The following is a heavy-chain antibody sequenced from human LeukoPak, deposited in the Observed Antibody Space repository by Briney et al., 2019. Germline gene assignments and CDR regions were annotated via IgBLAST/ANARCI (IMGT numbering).Heavy chain of an antibody. CDR2: IYTSGST. CDR3: ARATWELMDD. D-gene: IGHD1-26*01. CDR1: GGSISSGSYY. V-gene: IGHV4-61*02. Sequence: SETLSLTCTVSGGSISSGSYYWRWIRQPAGKGLEWIGRIYTSGSTHYNPSLKSRVTISVDTSKNQFSLKLSSVTAADTAVYYCARATWELMDDWGQGTLVTVSS. J-gene: IGHJ1*01.